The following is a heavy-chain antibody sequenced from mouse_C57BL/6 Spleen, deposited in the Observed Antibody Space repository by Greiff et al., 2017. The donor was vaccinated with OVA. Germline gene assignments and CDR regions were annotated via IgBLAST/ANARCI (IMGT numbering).Heavy chain of an antibody. CDR3: ARGYGSSYYFDY. J-gene: IGHJ2*01. CDR1: GFTFSSYT. D-gene: IGHD1-1*01. V-gene: IGHV5-9*01. CDR2: ISGGGGNT. Sequence: EVQVVESGGGLVKPGGSLKLSCAASGFTFSSYTMSWVRQTPEKRLEWVATISGGGGNTYYPDSVKGRFTISRDNAKNTLYLQMSSLRSEDTALYYCARGYGSSYYFDYWGQGTTLTVSS.